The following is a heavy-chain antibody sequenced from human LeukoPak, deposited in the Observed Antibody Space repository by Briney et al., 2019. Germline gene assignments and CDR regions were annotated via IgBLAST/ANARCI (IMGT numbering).Heavy chain of an antibody. CDR1: GITFSSSW. CDR2: IKPDGSVK. CDR3: ARDKGSEGYDFWSGYSYGYYYYYYMDV. V-gene: IGHV3-7*03. D-gene: IGHD3-3*01. Sequence: GGSLRLSCVASGITFSSSWMSWVRQAPGKGLEGVAHIKPDGSVKYYADSVKGRFTISRENAENSLYLQMNSLRAEDTAVYYCARDKGSEGYDFWSGYSYGYYYYYYMDVWGKGTTVTVSS. J-gene: IGHJ6*03.